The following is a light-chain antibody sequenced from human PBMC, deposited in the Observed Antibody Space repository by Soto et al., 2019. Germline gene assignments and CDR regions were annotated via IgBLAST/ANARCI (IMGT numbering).Light chain of an antibody. CDR2: EVA. CDR3: SSYATSGTNVI. V-gene: IGLV2-14*03. Sequence: QSVLTQPASVSGSPGQSITISCTGTNSDVGAYPYVSWYQQHPGNAPKLLIYEVADRPSGVSDRFSGSKSGNTASLTISALQAEDEAVYYCSSYATSGTNVIFGGGTKVTVL. CDR1: NSDVGAYPY. J-gene: IGLJ2*01.